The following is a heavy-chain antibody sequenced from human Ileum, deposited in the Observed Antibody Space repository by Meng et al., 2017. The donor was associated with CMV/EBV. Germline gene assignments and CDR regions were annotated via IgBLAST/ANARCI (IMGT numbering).Heavy chain of an antibody. CDR3: ARVPRSDLAY. CDR1: GFTFSTSW. J-gene: IGHJ4*02. V-gene: IGHV3-7*01. CDR2: LTPDGRDT. Sequence: GGSLILSCEASGFTFSTSWMHWIRQVPGKGLEWVAILTPDGRDTYYVDSVRGRFTISRDNAKDSLYLQMNSLRAEDTALYYCARVPRSDLAYWGQGTLVTVSS.